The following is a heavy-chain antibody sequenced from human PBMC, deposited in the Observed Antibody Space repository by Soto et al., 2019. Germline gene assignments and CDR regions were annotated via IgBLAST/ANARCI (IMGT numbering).Heavy chain of an antibody. D-gene: IGHD3-10*01. CDR3: ARGYYHGSGRPNPGGIDV. V-gene: IGHV1-18*01. Sequence: QVHLVQSGAEVKKPGASVKVSCKASGYTFTNYDINWVRQAPGQGLEWMGWISTYTGNTNYAQKLQGRVTMTTDTXTXTDXMEMSSLRSDATAVYYCARGYYHGSGRPNPGGIDVWGQGTTVTVSS. CDR1: GYTFTNYD. CDR2: ISTYTGNT. J-gene: IGHJ6*02.